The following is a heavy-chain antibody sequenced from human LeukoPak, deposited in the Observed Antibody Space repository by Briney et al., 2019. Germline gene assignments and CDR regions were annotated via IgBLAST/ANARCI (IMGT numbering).Heavy chain of an antibody. CDR3: ARIRDSSSWLPGDY. CDR1: GGSISSYY. V-gene: IGHV4-59*01. CDR2: IYYSGST. J-gene: IGHJ4*02. Sequence: SETLSLTCTVSGGSISSYYWSWIRQPPGKGLEWIGYIYYSGSTNYNPSLKSRVTISVDTSKNQFSLKLSSMTAADTAVYYCARIRDSSSWLPGDYWGQGTLVTVSS. D-gene: IGHD6-13*01.